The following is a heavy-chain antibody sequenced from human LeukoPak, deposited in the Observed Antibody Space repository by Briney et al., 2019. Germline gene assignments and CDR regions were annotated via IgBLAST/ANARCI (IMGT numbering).Heavy chain of an antibody. V-gene: IGHV3-21*01. CDR1: GFTFSNYC. J-gene: IGHJ4*02. D-gene: IGHD2-21*02. CDR2: ISERSVYI. Sequence: GGSLRPSCAASGFTFSNYCMNWVRQAPGKGLEWVSSISERSVYIYYADSVKGRFTISRDNAKNSLSLQMNSLRAEDTAVYYCARTRFCGNDFYPWDFHYWGQGTPVTVSS. CDR3: ARTRFCGNDFYPWDFHY.